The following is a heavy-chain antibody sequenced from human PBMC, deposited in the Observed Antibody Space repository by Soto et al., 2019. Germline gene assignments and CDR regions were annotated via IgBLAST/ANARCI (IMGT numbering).Heavy chain of an antibody. V-gene: IGHV3-30*04. J-gene: IGHJ4*02. CDR2: ISYDGSKK. Sequence: QVQLVESGGGVVQPGRSLRLSCTASGFTLSDFAMHWVRQAPGKGLEWVAVISYDGSKKYLADSVKGRFTISRDNSKNTLYLQMNSLRTEDTAVYYCASPGGDFDPYFDYWGQGTLVTVSS. CDR3: ASPGGDFDPYFDY. D-gene: IGHD2-21*02. CDR1: GFTLSDFA.